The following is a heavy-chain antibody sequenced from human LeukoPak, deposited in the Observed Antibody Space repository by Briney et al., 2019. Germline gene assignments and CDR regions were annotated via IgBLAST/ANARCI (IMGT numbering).Heavy chain of an antibody. J-gene: IGHJ4*02. D-gene: IGHD6-6*01. Sequence: SETLSLTCTVSGGSISSSSYYWGWIRQPPGKGLEWIGSIYYSGSTYYNPSLKSRVAISVDTSKNQFSLKLSSVTAADTAVYYCASPLEYSSSSVGYWGQGTLVTVSS. CDR2: IYYSGST. CDR1: GGSISSSSYY. V-gene: IGHV4-39*01. CDR3: ASPLEYSSSSVGY.